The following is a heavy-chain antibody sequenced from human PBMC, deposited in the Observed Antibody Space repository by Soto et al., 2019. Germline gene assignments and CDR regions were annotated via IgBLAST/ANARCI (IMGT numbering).Heavy chain of an antibody. CDR3: AKSRVFIGAIVTLLDS. V-gene: IGHV3-23*01. CDR1: GFTFSSSA. D-gene: IGHD3-16*02. Sequence: GGSLRLSCAASGFTFSSSAMAWVRQAPGKGLEWVSLINVNMDITRYADSVKGRFTISRDNSENTLYLQMNGLRADDTALYFCAKSRVFIGAIVTLLDSWGQGTQVTVSS. J-gene: IGHJ4*02. CDR2: INVNMDIT.